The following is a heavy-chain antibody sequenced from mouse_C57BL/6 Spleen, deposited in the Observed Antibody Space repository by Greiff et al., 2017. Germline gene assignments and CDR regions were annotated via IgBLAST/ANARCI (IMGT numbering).Heavy chain of an antibody. Sequence: QVQLQQPVAELVMPGASVKLSCKASGYTFTSYWMHWVKQRPGQGLEWIGEIDPSDSYTNYNQKFKVKSTLTVDKSSSTAYMQLSSLTSEDSAVYYCARVTTVGTFAYWGQGTLVTVSA. CDR1: GYTFTSYW. CDR3: ARVTTVGTFAY. V-gene: IGHV1-69*01. D-gene: IGHD1-1*01. J-gene: IGHJ3*01. CDR2: IDPSDSYT.